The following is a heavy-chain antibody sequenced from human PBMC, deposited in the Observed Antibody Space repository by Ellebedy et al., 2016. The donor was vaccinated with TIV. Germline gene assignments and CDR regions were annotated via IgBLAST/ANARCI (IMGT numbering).Heavy chain of an antibody. CDR3: TRSSGYEGLFDY. D-gene: IGHD5-12*01. Sequence: GESLKISXAASGFTFSNAWMSWVRQAPGKGLEWVGRIKSKTDGGTTDYAAPVKGRFTISRDDSKNTLYLQMNSLKTEDTAVYYCTRSSGYEGLFDYWGQGTLVTVSS. J-gene: IGHJ4*02. V-gene: IGHV3-15*01. CDR2: IKSKTDGGTT. CDR1: GFTFSNAW.